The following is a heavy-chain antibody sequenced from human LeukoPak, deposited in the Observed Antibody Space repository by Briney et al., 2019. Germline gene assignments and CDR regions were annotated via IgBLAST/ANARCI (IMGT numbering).Heavy chain of an antibody. CDR3: ARDAGSGWGAPGYYMDV. J-gene: IGHJ6*03. D-gene: IGHD6-19*01. V-gene: IGHV4-59*01. CDR1: GGSISSYY. Sequence: PSETLSLTCTVSGGSISSYYWSWIRQPPGKGLEWIGYIYYSGSTNYNPSLKSRVTISVDTSKNQFSLKLSSVTAADTAVYYCARDAGSGWGAPGYYMDVWGKGTTVTISS. CDR2: IYYSGST.